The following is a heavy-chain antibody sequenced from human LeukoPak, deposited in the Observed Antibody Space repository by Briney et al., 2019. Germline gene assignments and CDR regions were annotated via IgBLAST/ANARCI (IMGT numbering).Heavy chain of an antibody. V-gene: IGHV5-51*01. CDR2: IYPGDSDT. Sequence: GESLKISCKGSGYSFTSYWIGWVRPMPGKGLEWMGIIYPGDSDTRYSPSFQGQVTISADKSISTAYLQWSSLKASDTAMYYCARRVGYCSGGSCYSSDAFDIWGQGTMVTVSS. J-gene: IGHJ3*02. D-gene: IGHD2-15*01. CDR3: ARRVGYCSGGSCYSSDAFDI. CDR1: GYSFTSYW.